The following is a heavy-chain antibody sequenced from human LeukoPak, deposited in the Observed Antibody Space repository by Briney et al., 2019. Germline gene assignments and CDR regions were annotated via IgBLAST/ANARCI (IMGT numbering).Heavy chain of an antibody. V-gene: IGHV3-43*01. CDR1: GFNFDRYT. Sequence: TGGSLRLSCATSGFNFDRYTIHWVRQAPGKGLEWVSLAGWAGGTTFYSDYVRGRFTISRDSGRKSVYLQMNSLTTDDTAFYFCAKELDTMFFDYWGQGALVTVSS. J-gene: IGHJ4*02. D-gene: IGHD3-10*02. CDR2: AGWAGGTT. CDR3: AKELDTMFFDY.